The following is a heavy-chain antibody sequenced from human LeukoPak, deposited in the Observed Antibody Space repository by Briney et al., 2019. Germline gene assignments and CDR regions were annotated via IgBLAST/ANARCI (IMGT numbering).Heavy chain of an antibody. CDR3: ARESAIFGVFIVAFDY. Sequence: PSETLSLTCTVSGGSISSYYWNWIRQPAGKGLEWIGRIYSSGSTNYNPSLKSRVTMSVDTSKNQFSLKLNSVTAADTAVYYRARESAIFGVFIVAFDYWGQGALVTVSS. CDR1: GGSISSYY. CDR2: IYSSGST. V-gene: IGHV4-4*07. J-gene: IGHJ4*02. D-gene: IGHD3-3*01.